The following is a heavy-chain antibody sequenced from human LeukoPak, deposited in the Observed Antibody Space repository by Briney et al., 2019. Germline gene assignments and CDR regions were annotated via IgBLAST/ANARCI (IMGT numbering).Heavy chain of an antibody. D-gene: IGHD6-19*01. J-gene: IGHJ4*02. Sequence: SETLSLTCAVYGGSFSGYYWGWIRQPPGKGLEWIGEINHSGSTNYNPSLKSRVTISVDTSKNQFSLKLSSVTAADTAVYYCARSGYSSGWSFDYWGQGTLVTVSS. CDR1: GGSFSGYY. CDR2: INHSGST. CDR3: ARSGYSSGWSFDY. V-gene: IGHV4-34*01.